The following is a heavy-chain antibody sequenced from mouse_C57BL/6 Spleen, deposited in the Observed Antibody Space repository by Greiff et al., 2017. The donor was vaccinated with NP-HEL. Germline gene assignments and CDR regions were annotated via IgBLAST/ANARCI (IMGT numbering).Heavy chain of an antibody. D-gene: IGHD2-5*01. CDR3: ARTAYYSNYVDY. CDR1: GYAFSSYW. J-gene: IGHJ2*01. Sequence: QVQLQQSGAELVKPGASVKISCKASGYAFSSYWMNWVKQRPGKGLEWIGQIYPGDGDTNYNGKFKGKATLTADKSSSTAYMQLSSLTSEDSAVYFCARTAYYSNYVDYWGQGTTLTVSS. V-gene: IGHV1-80*01. CDR2: IYPGDGDT.